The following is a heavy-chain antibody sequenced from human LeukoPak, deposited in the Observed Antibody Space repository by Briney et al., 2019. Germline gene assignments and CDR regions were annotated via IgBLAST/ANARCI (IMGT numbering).Heavy chain of an antibody. Sequence: SETLSLTCAFYGGSFSGYYWSWIRQPPGKGLEWIGEINHSGSTNYNPSLKSRVTISVDTSKKQFSLKLNSVTAADTAVFYCARRDYSGTFQPWGQGTLGTVSS. CDR2: INHSGST. CDR3: ARRDYSGTFQP. J-gene: IGHJ1*01. D-gene: IGHD2-15*01. V-gene: IGHV4-34*01. CDR1: GGSFSGYY.